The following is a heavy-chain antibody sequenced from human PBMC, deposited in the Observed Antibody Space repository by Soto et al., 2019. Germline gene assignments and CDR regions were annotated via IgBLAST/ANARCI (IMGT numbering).Heavy chain of an antibody. J-gene: IGHJ5*01. CDR1: GFIFSSYW. Sequence: EVQLVESGGGLVQPGGSLRLSSAASGFIFSSYWRTWVRQAPGKGLEWVANIKQDGSEKYYVDSVKGRFTISRDNAKNSLYLQMNSLRAEDTGVYYCAREATKVATANYKWLDSWGQGTLVTVSS. V-gene: IGHV3-7*01. CDR2: IKQDGSEK. CDR3: AREATKVATANYKWLDS. D-gene: IGHD2-15*01.